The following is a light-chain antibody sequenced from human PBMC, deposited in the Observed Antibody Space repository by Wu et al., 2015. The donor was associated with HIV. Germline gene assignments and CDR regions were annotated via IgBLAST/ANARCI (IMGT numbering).Light chain of an antibody. V-gene: IGKV3-15*01. CDR1: QSVSSN. CDR2: GAS. CDR3: QQYDSYPYT. Sequence: ERVMTQSPATLSVSPGERATLSCRASQSVSSNLAWYQQKPGQAPRLLIYGASTRATGIPARFSGSGSGTEFTLTINSLQPDDLGTYFCQQYDSYPYTFGQGTKLEIK. J-gene: IGKJ2*01.